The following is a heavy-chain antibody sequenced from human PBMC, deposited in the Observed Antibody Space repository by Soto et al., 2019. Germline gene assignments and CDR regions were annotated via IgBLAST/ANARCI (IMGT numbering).Heavy chain of an antibody. CDR2: IYYSGST. D-gene: IGHD3-3*01. J-gene: IGHJ4*02. CDR1: GGSISSSSYY. V-gene: IGHV4-39*01. Sequence: SETLSLTCTVSGGSISSSSYYWGWIRQPPGKGLEWIGSIYYSGSTYYNPSLKSRVTISVDTSKNQFSLKLSSVTAADTAVYYCARPRFLEWSTRYYFDYWGQGTPVTVSS. CDR3: ARPRFLEWSTRYYFDY.